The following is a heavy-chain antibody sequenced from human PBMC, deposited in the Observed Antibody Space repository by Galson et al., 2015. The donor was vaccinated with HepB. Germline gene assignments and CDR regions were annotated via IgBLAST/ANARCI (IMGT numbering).Heavy chain of an antibody. CDR3: AKDSLPGYYDSSGYSGNAFDI. J-gene: IGHJ3*02. D-gene: IGHD3-22*01. Sequence: SLRLSCAASGLTFSSYAMSWFRQAPGKGREWVSAINGSVGSRYYADSVKGRFTISRENSKNTLYLQMNSTRAKDTAVYYCAKDSLPGYYDSSGYSGNAFDIWGQGTMVTVSS. CDR2: INGSVGSR. V-gene: IGHV3-23*01. CDR1: GLTFSSYA.